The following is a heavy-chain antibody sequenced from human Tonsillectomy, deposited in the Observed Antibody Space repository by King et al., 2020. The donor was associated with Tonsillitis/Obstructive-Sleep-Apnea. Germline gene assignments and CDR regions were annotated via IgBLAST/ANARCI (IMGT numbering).Heavy chain of an antibody. D-gene: IGHD3-22*01. J-gene: IGHJ2*01. CDR1: GYSFASYW. V-gene: IGHV5-51*01. Sequence: QLVQSGAEVKKPGASLKISCKASGYSFASYWIGWVRQMPGKGLEWMGIIYPGDSNTRYSPSFQGQVTISADRSTSTAYLQWSSLKASDTAMYYCAREREYYYDTSGYYSYWYFDLWGRGSLVTVSS. CDR2: IYPGDSNT. CDR3: AREREYYYDTSGYYSYWYFDL.